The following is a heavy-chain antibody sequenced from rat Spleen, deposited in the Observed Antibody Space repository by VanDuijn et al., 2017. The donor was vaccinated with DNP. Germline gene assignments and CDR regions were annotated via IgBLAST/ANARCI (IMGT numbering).Heavy chain of an antibody. Sequence: QVQLKESGPGLVQPSQTLSLTCTVAGFSLTNYNVHWVRQPTGKGLEWMGVIWNTGGTQYNSVLKSRLIISKDTSKSQVFLKMNSLQTEDTATYSCARSPWDGYNYFDYWGQGVMVTVSS. D-gene: IGHD1-6*01. V-gene: IGHV2-41*01. CDR1: GFSLTNYN. J-gene: IGHJ2*01. CDR2: IWNTGGT. CDR3: ARSPWDGYNYFDY.